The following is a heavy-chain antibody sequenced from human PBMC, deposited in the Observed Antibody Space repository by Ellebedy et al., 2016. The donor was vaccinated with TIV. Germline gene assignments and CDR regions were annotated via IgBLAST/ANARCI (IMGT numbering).Heavy chain of an antibody. CDR3: VNAWGD. Sequence: PGGSLRLSCAASGFTFSSYAMHWVRQAPGKGLEYISAIVSNGDSTYYANSVKGRFIISRDNSKNTLYLQMSSLRLEDTAVYYCVNAWGDWGQGTLVTVSS. CDR1: GFTFSSYA. CDR2: IVSNGDST. D-gene: IGHD3-16*01. J-gene: IGHJ4*02. V-gene: IGHV3-64D*06.